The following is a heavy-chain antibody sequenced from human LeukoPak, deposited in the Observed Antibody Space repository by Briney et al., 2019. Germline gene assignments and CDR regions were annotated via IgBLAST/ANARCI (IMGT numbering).Heavy chain of an antibody. Sequence: SHTVSLICAICGDRVSSNSAACNWISQSPSRGLYWLGRTYYRSKWYNDYAVSLKSRITINPDTSKNQFSLQLNSVTPEDTAVYYCARGRRHYDDSSGHTRLLVGESFDYWGQGTLVTVSS. CDR2: TYYRSKWYN. CDR1: GDRVSSNSAA. V-gene: IGHV6-1*01. CDR3: ARGRRHYDDSSGHTRLLVGESFDY. J-gene: IGHJ4*02. D-gene: IGHD3-22*01.